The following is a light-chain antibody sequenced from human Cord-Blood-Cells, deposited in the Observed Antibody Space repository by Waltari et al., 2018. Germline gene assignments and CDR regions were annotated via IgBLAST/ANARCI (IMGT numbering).Light chain of an antibody. CDR2: EVS. CDR3: SSYTSSSTPLYV. V-gene: IGLV2-14*01. CDR1: SSDVGGYNY. J-gene: IGLJ1*01. Sequence: QSALTQPASVSGSPGQSITLSCTGTSSDVGGYNYVPWYQQHPGKAPKLMIYEVSNRPSGVSNRFSGSKSGNTASLTISGLQAEDEADYYCSSYTSSSTPLYVFGTGTKVTVL.